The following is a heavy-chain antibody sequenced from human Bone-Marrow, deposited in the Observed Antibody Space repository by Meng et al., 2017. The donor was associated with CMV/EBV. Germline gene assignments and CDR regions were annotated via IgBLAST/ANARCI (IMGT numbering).Heavy chain of an antibody. J-gene: IGHJ4*02. CDR3: ARDHYGGSVRTFDY. CDR2: IGSTSYSL. CDR1: GFSFSIYS. Sequence: GSLRLSCAASGFSFSIYSMNWVRQLPGKGLEWVSYIGSTSYSLFYADSVSGRFTISRDNAKNSLYRQMNSLRAEDTGIYYCARDHYGGSVRTFDYWGLGTLVTVSS. D-gene: IGHD2-21*01. V-gene: IGHV3-48*04.